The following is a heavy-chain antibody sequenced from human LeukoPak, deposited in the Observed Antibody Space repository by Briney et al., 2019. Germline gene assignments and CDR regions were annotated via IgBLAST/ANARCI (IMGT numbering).Heavy chain of an antibody. J-gene: IGHJ4*02. CDR2: INHSGST. V-gene: IGHV4-34*01. Sequence: PSETLSLTCAVYGGSFSGYYWSWIRQPPGKGLEWIGEINHSGSTNYNPSLKSRVTISVDTSKNQFSLKLSSVTAADTAVYYCAMRSYYYDSSGYYPTDYWGQGTLVTVSS. D-gene: IGHD3-22*01. CDR1: GGSFSGYY. CDR3: AMRSYYYDSSGYYPTDY.